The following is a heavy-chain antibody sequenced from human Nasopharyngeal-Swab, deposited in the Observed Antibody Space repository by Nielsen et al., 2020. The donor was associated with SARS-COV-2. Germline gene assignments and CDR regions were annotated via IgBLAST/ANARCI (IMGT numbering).Heavy chain of an antibody. Sequence: SLKISCAASGFTFDDYAMHWVRQAPGKGLEWVSGISWHSGSIGYADSVKGRFTISRDNAKNSLYLQMNSLRAEDTALYYCATGGSSGWYYYYYGTDVWGQGTTVTVSS. J-gene: IGHJ6*02. V-gene: IGHV3-9*01. CDR3: ATGGSSGWYYYYYGTDV. CDR1: GFTFDDYA. D-gene: IGHD6-19*01. CDR2: ISWHSGSI.